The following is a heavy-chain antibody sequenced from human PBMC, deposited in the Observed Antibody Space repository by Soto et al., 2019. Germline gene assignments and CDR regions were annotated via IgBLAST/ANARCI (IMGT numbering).Heavy chain of an antibody. CDR1: GDSINSDKYY. D-gene: IGHD6-13*01. Sequence: PSETLSLTCSVSGDSINSDKYYWGWIRQPPGKGLEWIGSIYYRGNTYYNPSLQTRVTISLDKSKSQFSLRLNSVTAADSAVYYCARDPFDSSSWYGYCYYYMDVWGKGTTVTVSS. J-gene: IGHJ6*03. V-gene: IGHV4-39*02. CDR3: ARDPFDSSSWYGYCYYYMDV. CDR2: IYYRGNT.